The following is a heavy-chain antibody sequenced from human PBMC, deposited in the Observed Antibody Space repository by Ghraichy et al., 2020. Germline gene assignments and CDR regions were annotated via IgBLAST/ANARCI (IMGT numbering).Heavy chain of an antibody. Sequence: GGSLRLSCEASGFTFSDYDMSWIRQAPGKGLQWIAYISVGGGTISYSDSVRGRFTISRDSAKNSVSLQMNGLGPDDAAVYYCARDRTIVAAQRFDLWGQGTLVTVSS. V-gene: IGHV3-11*01. CDR3: ARDRTIVAAQRFDL. J-gene: IGHJ5*02. CDR1: GFTFSDYD. D-gene: IGHD1-26*01. CDR2: ISVGGGTI.